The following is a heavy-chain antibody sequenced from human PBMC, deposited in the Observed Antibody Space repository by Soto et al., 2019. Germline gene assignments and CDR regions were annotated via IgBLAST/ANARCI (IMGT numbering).Heavy chain of an antibody. V-gene: IGHV4-34*01. CDR1: GGSFSGYY. Sequence: PSETLSLTCAVYGGSFSGYYWSWIRQPPGKGLEWIGEINHSGSTNYNPSLKSRVTISVDTSKNQFSLKLSSVTAADTAVYYCARGVNYGSGSYYNGSDYWGQGTLVTVSS. CDR3: ARGVNYGSGSYYNGSDY. CDR2: INHSGST. J-gene: IGHJ4*02. D-gene: IGHD3-10*01.